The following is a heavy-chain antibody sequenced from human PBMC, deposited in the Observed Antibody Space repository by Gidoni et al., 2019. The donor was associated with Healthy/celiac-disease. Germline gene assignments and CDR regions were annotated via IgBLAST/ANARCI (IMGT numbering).Heavy chain of an antibody. V-gene: IGHV5-51*01. CDR1: GYSFTSYW. Sequence: EVQLVQSGAEVKKPGESLKISCKGSGYSFTSYWIGWVRQMPGKGLVWMGVIYPGDSDTRYSPSFQGQGTISADKSISTAYLQWSSLKASDTAMYYCARWATGGGNSVDFDYWGQGTLVTVSS. J-gene: IGHJ4*02. CDR3: ARWATGGGNSVDFDY. D-gene: IGHD2-21*02. CDR2: IYPGDSDT.